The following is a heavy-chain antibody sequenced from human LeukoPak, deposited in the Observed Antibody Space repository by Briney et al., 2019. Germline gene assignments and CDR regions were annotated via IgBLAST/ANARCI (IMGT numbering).Heavy chain of an antibody. CDR3: ARQRTTGTTWLIDAFDI. D-gene: IGHD1-1*01. V-gene: IGHV5-51*01. Sequence: GESLKISCKGSGYSFTSYWIGWVRQMPGKGLESMGIIYPGDSDTRYSPSFQGQFTISADKPISTAYLQWSSLKASDTAMYYCARQRTTGTTWLIDAFDIWGQGTMVTVSS. CDR2: IYPGDSDT. CDR1: GYSFTSYW. J-gene: IGHJ3*02.